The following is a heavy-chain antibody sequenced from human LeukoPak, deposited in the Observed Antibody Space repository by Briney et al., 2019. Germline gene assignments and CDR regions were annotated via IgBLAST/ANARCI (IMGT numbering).Heavy chain of an antibody. CDR1: GDSVSSNSAA. CDR2: TYYRSKWYN. D-gene: IGHD4-23*01. V-gene: IGHV6-1*01. J-gene: IGHJ3*02. CDR3: ARDMTTVVTYADAFDI. Sequence: SQTLSLTCAISGDSVSSNSAAWNWIRQSPSRGLEWLGRTYYRSKWYNDYAVSVKSRITINPDTSKNQFSLQLNSVAPEDTAVYYCARDMTTVVTYADAFDIWGQGTMVTVSS.